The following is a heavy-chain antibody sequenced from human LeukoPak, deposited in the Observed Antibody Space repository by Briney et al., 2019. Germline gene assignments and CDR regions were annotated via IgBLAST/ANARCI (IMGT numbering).Heavy chain of an antibody. CDR1: GGSISSSSYY. Sequence: KSSETLSLTCTVSGGSISSSSYYWGWIRQPPGKGLEWIGSIYYSGSTYYNPSLKSRVTISVDTSKNQFSLNLSSVTAADTAVYYCARGNDYDSSTYVSVEWSQGTLVTVSS. J-gene: IGHJ4*02. V-gene: IGHV4-39*07. D-gene: IGHD3-22*01. CDR3: ARGNDYDSSTYVSVE. CDR2: IYYSGST.